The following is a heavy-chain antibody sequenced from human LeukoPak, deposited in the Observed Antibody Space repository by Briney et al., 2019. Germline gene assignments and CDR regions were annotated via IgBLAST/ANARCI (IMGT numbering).Heavy chain of an antibody. CDR3: ARLGGSFRVKYYFDY. CDR1: GYCFTSYW. V-gene: IGHV5-51*07. J-gene: IGHJ4*02. CDR2: IYPVDSDT. Sequence: GALLLICCEYCGYCFTSYWSCSLHQMPEKGLEWMGIIYPVDSDTRYSPSFQGQVTISADKSISTAYLQWSSLKASDTAMYYCARLGGSFRVKYYFDYWGQGTLVTVSS. D-gene: IGHD1-26*01.